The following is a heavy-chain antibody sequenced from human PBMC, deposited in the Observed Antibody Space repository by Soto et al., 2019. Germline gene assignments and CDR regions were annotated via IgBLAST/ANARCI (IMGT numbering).Heavy chain of an antibody. V-gene: IGHV1-3*01. D-gene: IGHD1-7*01. CDR1: GYTFTHYA. CDR2: ISAASANT. CDR3: ARDIWNYVRGFDI. Sequence: ASVKVSGKASGYTFTHYAIQWVRQAPGLRLEWMGWISAASANTKYSQKFQGRVTITRDTSATTVYMELSSLRSEDTAVYYCARDIWNYVRGFDIWGQGTMVTFSS. J-gene: IGHJ3*02.